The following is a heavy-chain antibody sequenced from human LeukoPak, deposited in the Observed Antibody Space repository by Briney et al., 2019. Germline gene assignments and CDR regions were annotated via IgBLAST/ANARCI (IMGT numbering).Heavy chain of an antibody. CDR3: ARGYGSGSYYFDY. J-gene: IGHJ4*02. CDR2: IIPILGIA. CDR1: GGTFSSYA. V-gene: IGHV1-69*04. D-gene: IGHD3-10*01. Sequence: SVKVSCKASGGTFSSYAISWVRQAPGQGLEWMGRIIPILGIANYAQKFQGRVTITADKSTSTAYMELSSLRSEDTAVYYCARGYGSGSYYFDYWGQGTLVTVSS.